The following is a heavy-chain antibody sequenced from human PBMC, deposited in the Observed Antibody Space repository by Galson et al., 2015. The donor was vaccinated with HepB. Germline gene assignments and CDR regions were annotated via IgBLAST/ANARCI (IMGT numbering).Heavy chain of an antibody. CDR2: INSDGTSG. V-gene: IGHV3-74*01. Sequence: SLRLSCAACGFTFSTYWMHWVRQVPGKGPVWLSRINSDGTSGSYADSVKGRFTISRNNAEHKLYLQLNSLTGEDTAIYYCAAVKGYNDPIDSWGQGTLVTVSS. CDR1: GFTFSTYW. D-gene: IGHD5-24*01. J-gene: IGHJ4*02. CDR3: AAVKGYNDPIDS.